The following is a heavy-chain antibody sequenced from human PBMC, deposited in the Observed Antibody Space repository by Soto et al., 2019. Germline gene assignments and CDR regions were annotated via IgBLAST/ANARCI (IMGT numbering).Heavy chain of an antibody. CDR3: ARGQDYDFWSGYYTGYYYYYIDV. Sequence: ASVKVSCKASGYTFTSYDINWVRQATGQGLEWMGWMNPNSGNTGYAQKFQGRVTMTRNTSISTAYMELSSLRSEDTAVYYCARGQDYDFWSGYYTGYYYYYIDVRGKRTTVTVSS. V-gene: IGHV1-8*01. J-gene: IGHJ6*03. D-gene: IGHD3-3*01. CDR1: GYTFTSYD. CDR2: MNPNSGNT.